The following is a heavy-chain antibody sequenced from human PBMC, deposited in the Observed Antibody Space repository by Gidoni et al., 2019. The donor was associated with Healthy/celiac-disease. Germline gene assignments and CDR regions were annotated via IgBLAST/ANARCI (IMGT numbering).Heavy chain of an antibody. CDR3: CLSTSWDGGYGMDV. CDR1: GFTFSSYA. J-gene: IGHJ6*02. V-gene: IGHV3-30-3*01. D-gene: IGHD2-2*01. CDR2: ISYDGSNK. Sequence: QVQLVESGGGVVQPGRSLRLSCAASGFTFSSYAMHWVRQAPGKGLEWVAVISYDGSNKYYADSVKGRFTISRDNSKNTLYLQMNSLRAEDTAVYYSCLSTSWDGGYGMDVWGQGTTVTVSS.